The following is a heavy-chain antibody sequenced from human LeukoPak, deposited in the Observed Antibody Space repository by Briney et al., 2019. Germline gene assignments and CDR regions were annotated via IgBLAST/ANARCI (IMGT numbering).Heavy chain of an antibody. D-gene: IGHD3-22*01. J-gene: IGHJ4*02. CDR3: ARGRGYLDY. Sequence: GGSLRLSCAASGFTFSNYWMSWVRQAPGKGLDWVATISYDGSNEYYTDSVKGRFTISRDNSKNTLYLQMNSLRAEDTAVYYCARGRGYLDYWGQGTLVTVSS. CDR2: ISYDGSNE. V-gene: IGHV3-30*03. CDR1: GFTFSNYW.